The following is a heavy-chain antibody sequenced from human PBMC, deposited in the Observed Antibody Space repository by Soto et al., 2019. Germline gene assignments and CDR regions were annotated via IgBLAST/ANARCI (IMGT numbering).Heavy chain of an antibody. D-gene: IGHD6-19*01. CDR1: GGSISSDVHY. J-gene: IGHJ4*02. CDR2: IYYVGST. V-gene: IGHV4-31*03. Sequence: TSETLSLTCSVSGGSISSDVHYWSWIRQHPGMGLEWIGYIYYVGSTYFNPSLKSRISISLDTSTNQFSLTLTSVTATDTAVYYFARYVNLPLAGTGFDSWGRGTLVTVSS. CDR3: ARYVNLPLAGTGFDS.